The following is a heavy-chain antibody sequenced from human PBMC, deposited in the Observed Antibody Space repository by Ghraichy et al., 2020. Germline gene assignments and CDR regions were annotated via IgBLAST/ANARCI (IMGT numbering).Heavy chain of an antibody. CDR1: GFTFSSYA. J-gene: IGHJ6*02. D-gene: IGHD5-12*01. Sequence: GKSLNISCAASGFTFSSYAMHWVRQAPGKGPEWVSAISVGGETTFYADSVKGRFTISRDNSKNTLYLQMNTVRVEDTAVYYCVTRGHNGYHYAYYGMDVWGQGTTGTGSS. V-gene: IGHV3-23*01. CDR2: ISVGGETT. CDR3: VTRGHNGYHYAYYGMDV.